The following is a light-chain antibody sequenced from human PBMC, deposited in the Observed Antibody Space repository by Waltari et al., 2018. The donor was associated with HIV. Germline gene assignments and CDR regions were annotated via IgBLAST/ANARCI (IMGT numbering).Light chain of an antibody. J-gene: IGLJ3*02. CDR2: GTT. Sequence: QTVVTQEPSLSVSPGGTVTLTCGLSSGSVSTSHYPSWYHQTPGQAPRTRMYGTTIRSSGVPDRFAGSILGNKAALTITGAQADDESDYYCLLYMGSSIWVFGGGTKLTVL. CDR1: SGSVSTSHY. CDR3: LLYMGSSIWV. V-gene: IGLV8-61*01.